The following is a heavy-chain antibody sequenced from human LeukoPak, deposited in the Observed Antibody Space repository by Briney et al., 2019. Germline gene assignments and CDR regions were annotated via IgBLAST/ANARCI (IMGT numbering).Heavy chain of an antibody. V-gene: IGHV1-69*05. Sequence: SVKVSCKASGYTFSSYGISWVRQAPGQGLEWMGGIIPIFGTANYAQKFQGRVTITTDESTSTAYMELSSLRSEDTAVYYCAREAPRSDAFDIWGQGTMVTVSS. CDR3: AREAPRSDAFDI. J-gene: IGHJ3*02. CDR2: IIPIFGTA. CDR1: GYTFSSYG.